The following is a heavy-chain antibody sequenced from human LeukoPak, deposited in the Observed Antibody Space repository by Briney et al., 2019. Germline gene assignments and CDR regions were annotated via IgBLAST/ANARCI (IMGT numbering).Heavy chain of an antibody. CDR2: IYYGGIT. V-gene: IGHV4-39*01. CDR1: GGSMSSSNYY. Sequence: PSETLSLTCSVSGGSMSSSNYYWGWIRQPPGKGLEWLANIYYGGITFYNPSLKSRITISADTSKNQFSLKLNSVTAADTALYYCARHLKAKPPLTLATPCFDYWGQGILVTASS. D-gene: IGHD2-15*01. J-gene: IGHJ4*02. CDR3: ARHLKAKPPLTLATPCFDY.